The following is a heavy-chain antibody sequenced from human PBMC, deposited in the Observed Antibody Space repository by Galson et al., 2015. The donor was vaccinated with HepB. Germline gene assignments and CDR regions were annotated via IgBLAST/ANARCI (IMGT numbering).Heavy chain of an antibody. J-gene: IGHJ4*02. CDR2: ISSRSTYT. Sequence: SLRLSCAASGFSFSDYYISWIRLTPGKGLEYLAHISSRSTYTNYADSVKGRVTISGDDAKNSVFLQMDSLRAGDTAIYYCARIELWSPGDYWGQGTLVTVSS. CDR3: ARIELWSPGDY. CDR1: GFSFSDYY. V-gene: IGHV3-11*06. D-gene: IGHD3-10*01.